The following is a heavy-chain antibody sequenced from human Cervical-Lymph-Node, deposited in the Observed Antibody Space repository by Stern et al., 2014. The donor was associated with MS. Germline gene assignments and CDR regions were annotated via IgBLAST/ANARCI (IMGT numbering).Heavy chain of an antibody. Sequence: QVQLVESGGGVVQPGRSLRLSCAASGFTFSSHTLNWVRQAPGKGLAWVAVISYDGSNQYYADSVRCRFPISRDNSKNTLYLQMNILKSEDTAVYYCAREMRRFLEWPYYFFGMDVWGQGTTVTVSS. CDR2: ISYDGSNQ. J-gene: IGHJ6*02. D-gene: IGHD3-3*01. V-gene: IGHV3-30-3*01. CDR3: AREMRRFLEWPYYFFGMDV. CDR1: GFTFSSHT.